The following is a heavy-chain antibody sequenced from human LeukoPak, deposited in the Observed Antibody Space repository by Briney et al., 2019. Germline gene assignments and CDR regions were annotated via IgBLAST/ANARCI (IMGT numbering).Heavy chain of an antibody. CDR2: ITGSGGST. CDR3: AKDRRYSSSWYYFDY. CDR1: GFTLRSYA. D-gene: IGHD6-13*01. Sequence: GGSLRLSCAASGFTLRSYAMSWVRQAPGKGLEWGSAITGSGGSTYYADSLKGRFTISRDNSKHRLYLQMKSLIAEDTAVYYCAKDRRYSSSWYYFDYWGQGTLVTVSS. V-gene: IGHV3-23*01. J-gene: IGHJ4*02.